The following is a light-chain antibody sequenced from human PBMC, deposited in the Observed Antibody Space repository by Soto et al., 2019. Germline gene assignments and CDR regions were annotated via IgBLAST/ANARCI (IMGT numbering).Light chain of an antibody. CDR1: QGISTY. J-gene: IGKJ1*01. Sequence: DIQMTQSPSSLSASVGDRVSITCRASQGISTYLAWYQQKPGKVPKLLIYAASTLQSGVPSRFSGSGSGTDFTLTISSLQPEDVATYYCQRYNTGTFGQGTKVEIK. V-gene: IGKV1-27*01. CDR2: AAS. CDR3: QRYNTGT.